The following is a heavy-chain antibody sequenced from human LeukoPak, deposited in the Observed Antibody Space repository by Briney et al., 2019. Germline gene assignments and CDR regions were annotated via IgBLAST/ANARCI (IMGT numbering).Heavy chain of an antibody. J-gene: IGHJ3*02. D-gene: IGHD6-19*01. CDR3: TIGLAGDWDAFDI. CDR2: INAGNGNT. CDR1: GYTFTSYA. Sequence: ASVKVSCKASGYTFTSYAMHWVRQAPGQRLEWMGWINAGNGNTKYSQKLQGRVAIARDTSASTIYMELTSLRIEDTAVYFCTIGLAGDWDAFDIWGLGTMVTVSS. V-gene: IGHV1-3*01.